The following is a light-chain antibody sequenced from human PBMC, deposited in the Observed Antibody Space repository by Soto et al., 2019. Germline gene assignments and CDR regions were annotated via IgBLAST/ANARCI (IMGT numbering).Light chain of an antibody. CDR1: QTISSY. Sequence: DIQMTQPPSSRSASVGDRVTITCRASQTISSYLNWYQQIPGKAPKLLIYAASSLLSGVPSRFSGSGSGTNFTLTISSLQPEYCATYYCQQSFSAPAYTFGQGTKLDIK. J-gene: IGKJ2*01. CDR3: QQSFSAPAYT. V-gene: IGKV1-39*01. CDR2: AAS.